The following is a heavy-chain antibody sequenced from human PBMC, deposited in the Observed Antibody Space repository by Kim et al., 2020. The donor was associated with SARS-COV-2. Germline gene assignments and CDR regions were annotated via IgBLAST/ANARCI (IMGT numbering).Heavy chain of an antibody. V-gene: IGHV1-2*01. CDR2: AK. Sequence: AKNYAKKFKDRITHPRDTSISTGYMGLNRLTSDDTAVYYCARDQGGLDVWGQGTTVTVSS. J-gene: IGHJ6*02. CDR3: ARDQGGLDV.